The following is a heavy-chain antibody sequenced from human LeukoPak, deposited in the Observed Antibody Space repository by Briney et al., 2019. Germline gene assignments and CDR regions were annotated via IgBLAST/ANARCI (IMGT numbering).Heavy chain of an antibody. CDR2: IYYSGST. CDR3: ARAYSSTSWGYPWYFDY. D-gene: IGHD2-2*01. Sequence: KPSETLSLTCTVSGGSISSYYWSWIRQPPGKGLEWIGYIYYSGSTNYNPSLKSRVTISVDTSKNQFSLKLSSVTAADTAVYYCARAYSSTSWGYPWYFDYWGQGTLVTVSS. V-gene: IGHV4-59*01. J-gene: IGHJ4*02. CDR1: GGSISSYY.